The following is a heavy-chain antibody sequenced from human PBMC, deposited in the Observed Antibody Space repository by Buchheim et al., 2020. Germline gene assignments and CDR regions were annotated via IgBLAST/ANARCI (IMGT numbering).Heavy chain of an antibody. D-gene: IGHD3-3*01. CDR3: AKGPYYDFWSGISPQQYFQH. Sequence: EVQLLESGGGLVQPGGSLRLSCAASGFTFSSYAMSWVRQAPGKGLEWVSAISGSGGSTYYADSVKGRFTISRDNSKNTLYLQMNSLRAEDTAVYYCAKGPYYDFWSGISPQQYFQHWGQGTL. CDR2: ISGSGGST. J-gene: IGHJ1*01. V-gene: IGHV3-23*01. CDR1: GFTFSSYA.